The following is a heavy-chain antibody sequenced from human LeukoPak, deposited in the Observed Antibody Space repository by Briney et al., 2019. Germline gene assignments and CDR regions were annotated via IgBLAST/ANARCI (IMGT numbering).Heavy chain of an antibody. J-gene: IGHJ4*02. V-gene: IGHV3-21*01. CDR3: ASDEQRVATVDY. Sequence: GGSLRLSCAASGFTFSSYSMNWVRQAPGKGLEWVSSISSSSSYIYYADSVKGRFTISRDNAKNSLYLQMNSLRAGDTAVYYCASDEQRVATVDYWGQGTLVTVSS. CDR2: ISSSSSYI. D-gene: IGHD2-15*01. CDR1: GFTFSSYS.